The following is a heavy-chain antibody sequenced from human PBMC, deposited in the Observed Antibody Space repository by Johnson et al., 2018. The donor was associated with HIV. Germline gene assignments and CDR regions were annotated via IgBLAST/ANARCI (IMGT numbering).Heavy chain of an antibody. J-gene: IGHJ3*02. CDR3: ARDRWLQLGAFDI. V-gene: IGHV3-33*08. D-gene: IGHD5-24*01. CDR2: IRYDGSNK. CDR1: GFTVSSNY. Sequence: QVQLVESGGVVVQPGGSLRLSCAASGFTVSSNYMSWVRQAPGKGLEWVAFIRYDGSNKYYADSVKGRFTISRDNVKNSLFLQINSLRADDTAVYYCARDRWLQLGAFDIWSQGTLVTVSS.